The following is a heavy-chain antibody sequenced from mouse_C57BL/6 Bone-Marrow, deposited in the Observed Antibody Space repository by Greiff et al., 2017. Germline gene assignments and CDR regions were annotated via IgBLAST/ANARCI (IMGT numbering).Heavy chain of an antibody. CDR1: GFNIKDDY. J-gene: IGHJ4*01. V-gene: IGHV14-4*01. CDR3: TTGVRTRGGAFMDY. CDR2: IDPENGDT. D-gene: IGHD2-2*01. Sequence: VQLQQSGAELVRPGASVKLSCTASGFNIKDDYMHWVKQRPEQGLEWIGWIDPENGDTEYASKFQGKATITADTSSNTAYLQLSSLTSEDTAVFYGTTGVRTRGGAFMDYWGQGTSVTVSS.